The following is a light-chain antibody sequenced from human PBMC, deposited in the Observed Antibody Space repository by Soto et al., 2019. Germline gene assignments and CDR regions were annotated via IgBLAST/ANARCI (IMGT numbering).Light chain of an antibody. CDR2: DAS. V-gene: IGKV1-5*01. J-gene: IGKJ4*01. CDR1: QTISSW. CDR3: QQYNVYST. Sequence: DIQMTQSPSTLSGSVGDRVTITCRASQTISSWLAWYQQKPGKAPKLLIYDASSLESGVPSRFSGSGSGTEFTLTISSLQPDDFATYYCQQYNVYSTFGGGTKVDIK.